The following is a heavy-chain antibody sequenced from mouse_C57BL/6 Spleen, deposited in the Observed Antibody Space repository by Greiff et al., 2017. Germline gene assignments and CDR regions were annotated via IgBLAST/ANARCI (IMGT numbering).Heavy chain of an antibody. CDR2: ISYDGSN. V-gene: IGHV3-6*01. CDR1: GYSITSGYY. D-gene: IGHD1-1*01. J-gene: IGHJ2*01. Sequence: EVKLQESGPGLVKPSQSLSLTCSVTGYSITSGYYWNWIRQFPGNKLEWMGYISYDGSNNYNPYLKNRISITRDTSKNQFFLKLNSVTTEDTATEYCARGLRYDYWGQGTTLTVSS. CDR3: ARGLRYDY.